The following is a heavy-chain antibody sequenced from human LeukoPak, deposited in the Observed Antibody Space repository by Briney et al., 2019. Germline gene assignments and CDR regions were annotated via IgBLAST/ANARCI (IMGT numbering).Heavy chain of an antibody. CDR2: ISSSGSTI. V-gene: IGHV3-11*01. CDR3: AKDIGFSSSVLGY. CDR1: GFTFSDYY. J-gene: IGHJ4*02. Sequence: GGSLRLSCAASGFTFSDYYMSWIRQAPGKGLEWVSYISSSGSTIYYADSVKGRFTISRDNAKNSLYLQMNSLRAEDTALYYCAKDIGFSSSVLGYWGQGTLVTVSS. D-gene: IGHD2-8*02.